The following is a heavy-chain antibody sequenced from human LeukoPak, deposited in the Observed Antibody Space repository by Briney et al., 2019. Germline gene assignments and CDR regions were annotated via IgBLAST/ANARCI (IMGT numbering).Heavy chain of an antibody. Sequence: PGGSLRHSCAASGFTFDDYGMSWVRQAPGKGLEWVSGINWNGGSTGYADSVKGRFTISRDNAKNSLYLQMNSPRAEDTALYYCARGGDYDFWSGYYEFGYWGQGTLVTVSS. V-gene: IGHV3-20*04. CDR2: INWNGGST. J-gene: IGHJ4*02. CDR1: GFTFDDYG. D-gene: IGHD3-3*01. CDR3: ARGGDYDFWSGYYEFGY.